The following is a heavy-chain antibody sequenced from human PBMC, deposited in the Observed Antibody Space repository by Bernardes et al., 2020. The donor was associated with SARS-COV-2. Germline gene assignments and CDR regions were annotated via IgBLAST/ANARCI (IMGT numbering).Heavy chain of an antibody. CDR1: GFTFGTYV. J-gene: IGHJ4*02. D-gene: IGHD3-16*01. CDR2: INHDGTMT. CDR3: TRDVRLIFFDY. Sequence: GGPLRLFCFASGFTFGTYVMHWFRQAPGKGLVWVSRINHDGTMTNYADFVKGRFTVSRDNAKNTVYLQMNSLTAEDTAVYYCTRDVRLIFFDYWGQGSLVTVSS. V-gene: IGHV3-74*01.